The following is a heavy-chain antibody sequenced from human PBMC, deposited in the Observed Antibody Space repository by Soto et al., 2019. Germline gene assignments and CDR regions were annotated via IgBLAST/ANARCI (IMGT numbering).Heavy chain of an antibody. Sequence: PSETLSLTCAVYGGSFSGYYWSWVRQSPGEGLEWIGEINHSGSTEYSPSLKSRVTISVDTSKNQFSLKVRSLTAADTAVYYCARRQDNGAAGWFDSWGQGTRVTVSS. CDR2: INHSGST. J-gene: IGHJ5*01. CDR3: ARRQDNGAAGWFDS. D-gene: IGHD2-8*01. CDR1: GGSFSGYY. V-gene: IGHV4-34*01.